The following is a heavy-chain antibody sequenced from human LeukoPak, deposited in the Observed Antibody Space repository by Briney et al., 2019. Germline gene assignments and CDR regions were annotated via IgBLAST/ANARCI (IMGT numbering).Heavy chain of an antibody. J-gene: IGHJ6*03. D-gene: IGHD3-3*01. V-gene: IGHV4-4*07. CDR2: IYTSGST. CDR1: GGSISSYY. CDR3: ARGVVKHYDFWSGYYYYYMDV. Sequence: SETLSLTCTVSGGSISSYYWSWIRQPAGKGLEWIGRIYTSGSTNYNPSLKSRVTMSVDTSKNQFSLKLSSVTAADTAVYYCARGVVKHYDFWSGYYYYYMDVWGKGTTVTVSS.